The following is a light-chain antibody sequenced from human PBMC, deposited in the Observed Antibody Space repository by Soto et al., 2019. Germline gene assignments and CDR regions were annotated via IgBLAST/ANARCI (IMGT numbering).Light chain of an antibody. CDR1: QTVSSAY. V-gene: IGKV3-20*01. CDR3: QHYGGSPGVT. Sequence: EVVLTQSPGTLSLSPGERATLSCRASQTVSSAYLAWYQQRPGQTPRLRIFGASNRATAIPDRFSGSGSGIDFTFTFSRLEPEDFAVYYCQHYGGSPGVTFGPGTKVDIK. J-gene: IGKJ3*01. CDR2: GAS.